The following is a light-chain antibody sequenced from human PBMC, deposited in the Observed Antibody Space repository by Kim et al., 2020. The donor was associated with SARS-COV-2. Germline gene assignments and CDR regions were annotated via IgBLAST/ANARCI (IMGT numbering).Light chain of an antibody. Sequence: GQRVTISCSGSSSNIGGHTVNWYQQFPETTPNLLIYSNIQRPSGVPDRFSGSKSGTSASLAISGLQSEDEADYYCTAWDGSLNGQVFGGGTQLTVL. V-gene: IGLV1-44*01. J-gene: IGLJ3*02. CDR1: SSNIGGHT. CDR3: TAWDGSLNGQV. CDR2: SNI.